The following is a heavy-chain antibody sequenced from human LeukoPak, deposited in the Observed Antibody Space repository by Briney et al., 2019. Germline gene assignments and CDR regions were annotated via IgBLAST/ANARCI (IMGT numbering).Heavy chain of an antibody. V-gene: IGHV3-64*01. Sequence: GGSLRLSCAASGFTFSSYAMSWVRQAPGKGLECVSAISNSGGSTYYANSVKGRFTISRDNSKNTLYLQMDSLRAEDTALYYCAREEPAGSIDYWGQGILVTVSS. CDR3: AREEPAGSIDY. CDR1: GFTFSSYA. CDR2: ISNSGGST. D-gene: IGHD1-14*01. J-gene: IGHJ4*02.